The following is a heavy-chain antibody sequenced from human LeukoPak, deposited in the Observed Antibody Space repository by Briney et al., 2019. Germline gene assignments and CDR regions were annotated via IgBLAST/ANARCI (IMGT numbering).Heavy chain of an antibody. CDR1: GGSISSSSYY. Sequence: SETLSLTCTVSGGSISSSSYYWGWIRQPPGKGLEWIGSIYYSGSTCYNPSLKSRVTISVDTSKNQFSLKLSSVTAADTAVYYCARSLGYCSSTSCYPYWYFDLWGRGTLVTVSS. J-gene: IGHJ2*01. V-gene: IGHV4-39*01. D-gene: IGHD2-2*01. CDR2: IYYSGST. CDR3: ARSLGYCSSTSCYPYWYFDL.